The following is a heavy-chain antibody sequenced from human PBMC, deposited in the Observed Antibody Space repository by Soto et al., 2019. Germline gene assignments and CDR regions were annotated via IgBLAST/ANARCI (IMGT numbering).Heavy chain of an antibody. D-gene: IGHD3-3*01. V-gene: IGHV3-21*01. Sequence: LRLSCAASGFTFSSYSMDWVRQAPGKGLEWVSSISSSSSYIYYADSVKGRFTISRDNAKNSLYLQMNSLRAEDTAVYYCASTTDAGYDVWSSYYGAGDYYGMDVWGQGTMVTVSS. CDR3: ASTTDAGYDVWSSYYGAGDYYGMDV. CDR2: ISSSSSYI. J-gene: IGHJ6*02. CDR1: GFTFSSYS.